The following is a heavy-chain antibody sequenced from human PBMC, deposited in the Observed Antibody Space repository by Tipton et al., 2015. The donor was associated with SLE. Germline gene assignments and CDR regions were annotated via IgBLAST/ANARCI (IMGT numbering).Heavy chain of an antibody. Sequence: SLRLSCAASGFTFDDYTMHWVRQAPGKGLEWVSLISWDVSSTYYTDSVKGRFTISRDNSKNSLYLQMNSLRTEDTALYYCARATHSSGWYIELWGRGTLVTVSP. CDR2: ISWDVSST. J-gene: IGHJ2*01. D-gene: IGHD6-19*01. V-gene: IGHV3-43*01. CDR3: ARATHSSGWYIEL. CDR1: GFTFDDYT.